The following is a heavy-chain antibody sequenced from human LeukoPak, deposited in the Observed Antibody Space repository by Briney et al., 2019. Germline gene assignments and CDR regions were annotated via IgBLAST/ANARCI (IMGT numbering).Heavy chain of an antibody. CDR3: ARRPNCGGDCS. CDR2: IDSDGRRT. J-gene: IGHJ5*02. V-gene: IGHV3-74*01. D-gene: IGHD2-21*02. CDR1: AFNFSTYW. Sequence: GGSLRPSCPLSAFNFSTYWMHWVRHAQGKGLVWVSRIDSDGRRTIYADSVKGRFTISRDNAKNTLYLQMNSLRDEDTAVYYCARRPNCGGDCSWGQGTLVTVS.